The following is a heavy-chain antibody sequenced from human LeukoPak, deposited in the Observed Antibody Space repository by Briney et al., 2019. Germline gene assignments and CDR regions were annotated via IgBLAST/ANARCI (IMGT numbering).Heavy chain of an antibody. V-gene: IGHV3-15*01. CDR2: IKSKTDGGTT. D-gene: IGHD3-16*01. CDR3: TTEHDHANAFDI. CDR1: GFTISNAW. Sequence: GGSLRLSCAASGFTISNAWMSWVRQAPGKGLEGVGRIKSKTDGGTTDYAAPVKGRFTISRDDSKNTLYLQMNSLKTEDTAVYYCTTEHDHANAFDIWGQGTMVTVSS. J-gene: IGHJ3*02.